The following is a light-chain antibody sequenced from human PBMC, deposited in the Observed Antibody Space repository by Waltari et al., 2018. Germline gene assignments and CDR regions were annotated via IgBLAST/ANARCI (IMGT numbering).Light chain of an antibody. CDR2: YVS. J-gene: IGLJ3*02. CDR3: CSYSTGGSWM. Sequence: QSALTQPVSVSGSPGQSVTISCTGTSNNVGDYNLVSWFQHHPDQAPKLLIFYVSKLPPGVSNRFSGSRYGNPASLTISGLQTEDEADYYCCSYSTGGSWMFGGGTKLTVL. CDR1: SNNVGDYNL. V-gene: IGLV2-23*02.